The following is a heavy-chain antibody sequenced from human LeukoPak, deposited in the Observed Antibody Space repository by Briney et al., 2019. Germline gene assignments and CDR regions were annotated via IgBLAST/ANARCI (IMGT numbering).Heavy chain of an antibody. CDR2: ISAYNGNT. J-gene: IGHJ3*02. V-gene: IGHV1-18*04. CDR3: ARGYSTGHAWDAFDI. CDR1: GYTFTSYY. Sequence: ASVKVSCKASGYTFTSYYMHWVRQAPGQGLEWMGWISAYNGNTNYAQKLQGRVTMTTDTSTSTAYMELRSLRSDDTAVYYCARGYSTGHAWDAFDIWGQGTMVTVSS. D-gene: IGHD4-11*01.